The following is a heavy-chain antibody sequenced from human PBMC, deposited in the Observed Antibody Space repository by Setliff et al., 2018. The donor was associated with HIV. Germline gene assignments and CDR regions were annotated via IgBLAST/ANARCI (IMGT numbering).Heavy chain of an antibody. J-gene: IGHJ4*02. V-gene: IGHV4-4*07. Sequence: SETLSLTCTVSDSGTYYWSWIRQPAGKGLEWIGRVSSRGDTNYNPSLKSRVTMSVATSKNQFSLKLTSVTASDTAVYYCARAAAGNTGPFDLWGQGSPVTAPQ. D-gene: IGHD4-17*01. CDR2: VSSRGDT. CDR3: ARAAAGNTGPFDL. CDR1: DSGTYY.